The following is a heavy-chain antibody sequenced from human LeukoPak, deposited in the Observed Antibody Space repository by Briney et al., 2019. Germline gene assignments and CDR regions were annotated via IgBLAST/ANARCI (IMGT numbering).Heavy chain of an antibody. V-gene: IGHV4-4*07. D-gene: IGHD3-3*01. Sequence: PSETLSLTCTVSGGSISSYYWSWIRQPAGKGLEWIGHIYTNGRTNYNPSLKSRVTMLVDTSKNQFSLKLSSMTAADTAVYYCARSSGYYNAFDYWGQGTLVTVSS. CDR2: IYTNGRT. J-gene: IGHJ4*02. CDR3: ARSSGYYNAFDY. CDR1: GGSISSYY.